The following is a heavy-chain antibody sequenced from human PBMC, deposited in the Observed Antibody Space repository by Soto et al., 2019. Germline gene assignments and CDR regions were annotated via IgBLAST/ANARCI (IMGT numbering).Heavy chain of an antibody. V-gene: IGHV4-31*03. Sequence: SETLSLTCTVSGGSISSGGYYWSWIRQHPGKGLEWIGYIYYSGSTYYNPSLKSRVTISVDTSKNQFSLKLSSVTAADTAVYYCARGSLVVPAANFDPWGQGTLVTV. CDR1: GGSISSGGYY. D-gene: IGHD2-2*01. CDR3: ARGSLVVPAANFDP. J-gene: IGHJ5*02. CDR2: IYYSGST.